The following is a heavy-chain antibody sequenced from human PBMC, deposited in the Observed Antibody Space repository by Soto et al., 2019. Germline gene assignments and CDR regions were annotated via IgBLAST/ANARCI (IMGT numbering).Heavy chain of an antibody. V-gene: IGHV5-51*01. CDR1: GYSFSTYW. D-gene: IGHD6-19*01. CDR3: ARHAVRRQWLVRDYSYYGMDV. J-gene: IGHJ6*02. CDR2: IYPGDSDT. Sequence: PGESLKISCKASGYSFSTYWIGCVRQLPGKGLELMGIIYPGDSDTRYSPSFQGQVTISDDKSIRTAYLQWSSLKALDTAMYYCARHAVRRQWLVRDYSYYGMDVWGQGTTVTVSS.